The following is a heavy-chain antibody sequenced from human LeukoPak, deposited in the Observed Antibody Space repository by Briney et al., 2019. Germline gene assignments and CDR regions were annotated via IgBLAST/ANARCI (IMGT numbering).Heavy chain of an antibody. CDR3: ARVGYYDSSGYPFDAFDI. V-gene: IGHV4-59*01. CDR1: GGSISSYS. D-gene: IGHD3-22*01. Sequence: SETLSLTCSVSGGSISSYSWSWIRQPPGKGLEWIGYISYSGSTNYNPSLQSRVTMSVATSKNQFSLKLSSVTAADTAVYYCARVGYYDSSGYPFDAFDIWGQGTMVTVSS. CDR2: ISYSGST. J-gene: IGHJ3*02.